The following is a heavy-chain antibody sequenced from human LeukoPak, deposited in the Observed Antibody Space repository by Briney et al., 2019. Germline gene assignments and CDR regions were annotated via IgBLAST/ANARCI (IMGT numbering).Heavy chain of an antibody. D-gene: IGHD3-22*01. Sequence: GGSLRLSCAASGFTFSSYEMNWVRQAPGKGLEWVSYISSSGSTIYYADSVKGRFTISRDNAKNSLYLQMNSLRAEDKAVYYCARDRRSRGYYYDSSGYPELFDYWGQGTLVTVSS. J-gene: IGHJ4*02. CDR3: ARDRRSRGYYYDSSGYPELFDY. V-gene: IGHV3-48*03. CDR2: ISSSGSTI. CDR1: GFTFSSYE.